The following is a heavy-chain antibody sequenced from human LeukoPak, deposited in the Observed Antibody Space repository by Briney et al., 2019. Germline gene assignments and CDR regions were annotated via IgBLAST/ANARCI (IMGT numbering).Heavy chain of an antibody. V-gene: IGHV5-51*01. CDR2: IYPGDSDT. CDR1: GYSFTSYW. D-gene: IGHD3-10*01. CDR3: ARQRFTMRAYAGNWFDP. J-gene: IGHJ5*02. Sequence: GESLKISCKGSGYSFTSYWIGWVRQMPGKGLDWMGIIYPGDSDTRYSPSFQGRVTISADKSISTAYLQWSSLKASDTAMYYCARQRFTMRAYAGNWFDPWGQGTLVTVSS.